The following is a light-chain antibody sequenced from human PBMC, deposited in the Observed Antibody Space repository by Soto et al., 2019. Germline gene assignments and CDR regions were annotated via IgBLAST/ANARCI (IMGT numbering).Light chain of an antibody. V-gene: IGKV3-11*01. Sequence: EIVLTQSPATLSWSQGERVTLSCRASQSVRRSLAWYQQHAGQAPRLLIYDASNRATGIPARFSGSGSGTDFTLTISSLEAKDFAVYYCQQRSNWPGTFGQGTKVDIK. CDR2: DAS. CDR1: QSVRRS. J-gene: IGKJ1*01. CDR3: QQRSNWPGT.